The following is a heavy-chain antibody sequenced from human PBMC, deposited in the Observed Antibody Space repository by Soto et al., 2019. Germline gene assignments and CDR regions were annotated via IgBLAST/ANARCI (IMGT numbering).Heavy chain of an antibody. CDR1: GLTFSSYH. CDR2: INTDGSYI. J-gene: IGHJ4*02. V-gene: IGHV3-74*01. Sequence: EVQLVESGGGLGQPGGSLRLSCTACGLTFSSYHMLWVRHAPEKGLVWLSHINTDGSYITYADSVKGRFTISRDNAKNTLYLQMNSLSVEATAVYYCARAKRSSVYTSFDFWGQGTLVTVSS. D-gene: IGHD6-25*01. CDR3: ARAKRSSVYTSFDF.